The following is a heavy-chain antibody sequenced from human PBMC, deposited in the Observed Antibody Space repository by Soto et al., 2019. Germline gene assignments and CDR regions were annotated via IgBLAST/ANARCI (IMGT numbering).Heavy chain of an antibody. D-gene: IGHD1-26*01. CDR1: GFTFSSYS. CDR3: ARVGGGKAFDI. Sequence: GGSLRLSCAASGFTFSSYSMNWVRQAPGKGLEWVSYISSSSSTIYYADSVKGRFTIARDNAKNSLYLQMNSLGDEDTAVYYCARVGGGKAFDIWGQGTMVTVSS. J-gene: IGHJ3*02. V-gene: IGHV3-48*02. CDR2: ISSSSSTI.